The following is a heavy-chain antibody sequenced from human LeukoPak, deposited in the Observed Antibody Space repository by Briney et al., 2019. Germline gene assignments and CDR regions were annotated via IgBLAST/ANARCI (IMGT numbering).Heavy chain of an antibody. CDR1: GFTFSSYG. CDR3: AKEFVCSSTSCYNPAQYYYYYMDV. J-gene: IGHJ6*03. Sequence: GGSLRLSCAASGFTFSSYGMHWVRQAPGKGLEWVAVIWYDGSNKYYADSVKGRFTISRDNSKNTLYLQMNSLRAEDTAVYYCAKEFVCSSTSCYNPAQYYYYYMDVWGKGTTVTVSS. CDR2: IWYDGSNK. V-gene: IGHV3-33*06. D-gene: IGHD2-2*02.